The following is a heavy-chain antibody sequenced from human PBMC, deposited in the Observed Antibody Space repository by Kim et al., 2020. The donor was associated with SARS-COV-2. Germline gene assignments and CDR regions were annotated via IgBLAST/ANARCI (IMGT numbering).Heavy chain of an antibody. CDR3: ARRTGYAASTLDEVGSFDY. CDR2: IIPIFGTA. Sequence: SVKVSCKASGGTFSSYAISWVRQAPGQGLEWMGGIIPIFGTANYAQKFQGRVTITADKSTSTAYMELSSLRSEDTAVYYCARRTGYAASTLDEVGSFDYCGQGTLVTVSS. CDR1: GGTFSSYA. D-gene: IGHD3-9*01. V-gene: IGHV1-69*06. J-gene: IGHJ4*02.